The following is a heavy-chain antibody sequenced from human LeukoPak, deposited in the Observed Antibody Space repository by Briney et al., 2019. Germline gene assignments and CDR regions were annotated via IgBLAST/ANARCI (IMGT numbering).Heavy chain of an antibody. J-gene: IGHJ3*02. CDR1: GYTFTGYY. Sequence: GASVTVSCKASGYTFTGYYMHWVRQAPGQGLEWMGRINPKSGGTNYAQKFQGRVTMTRDTSISTAYMELGRLRSDDTAVYYCAIEKGTGVVGATKGAFDIWGQGTMVTVSS. D-gene: IGHD1-26*01. V-gene: IGHV1-2*06. CDR3: AIEKGTGVVGATKGAFDI. CDR2: INPKSGGT.